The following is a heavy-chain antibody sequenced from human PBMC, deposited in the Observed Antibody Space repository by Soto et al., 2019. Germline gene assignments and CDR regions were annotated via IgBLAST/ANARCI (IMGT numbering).Heavy chain of an antibody. D-gene: IGHD3-22*01. CDR3: AKTGTYYHWFDP. Sequence: PGGSLRLSCAASGFTFSSYAMSWVRQAPGKGLEWVSSISSGGSSTYYADSVKGRFTISRDNSKSTLYLQMNSLRDEDTAVYYCAKTGTYYHWFDPWGQGTLVTVSS. V-gene: IGHV3-23*01. J-gene: IGHJ5*02. CDR2: ISSGGSST. CDR1: GFTFSSYA.